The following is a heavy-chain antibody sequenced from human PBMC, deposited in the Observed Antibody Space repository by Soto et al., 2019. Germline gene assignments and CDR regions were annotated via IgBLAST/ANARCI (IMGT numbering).Heavy chain of an antibody. CDR1: GFTFKSYG. J-gene: IGHJ6*02. CDR3: AKDAGGMDV. Sequence: QVHLVESGGGVVPPGRSLRLSCAASGFTFKSYGIHWVRQAPGKGLEWVAVISYDGSNKYFADSVKGRFTISRDNSKNTLNLQMNSLRVEDTAVYYCAKDAGGMDVWGQGTTVTVSS. CDR2: ISYDGSNK. V-gene: IGHV3-30*18.